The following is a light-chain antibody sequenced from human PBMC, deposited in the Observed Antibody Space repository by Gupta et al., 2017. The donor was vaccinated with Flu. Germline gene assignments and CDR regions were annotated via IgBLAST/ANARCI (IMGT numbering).Light chain of an antibody. V-gene: IGLV1-47*01. CDR3: GAWDNSLNSFV. CDR2: RVN. CDR1: TFNIGTNY. J-gene: IGLJ1*01. Sequence: QSVLTQPSSASGTPGQRVTISCSGTTFNIGTNYVYWFQQLPGAAPRLLIYRVNERPSGVPDRFSASKSATSGSLAISGLRSEDEGDYFCGAWDNSLNSFVFGTGTTVTVL.